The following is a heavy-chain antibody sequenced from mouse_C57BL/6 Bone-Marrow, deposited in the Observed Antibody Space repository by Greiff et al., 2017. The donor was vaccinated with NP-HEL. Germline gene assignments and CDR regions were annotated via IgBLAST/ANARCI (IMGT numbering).Heavy chain of an antibody. V-gene: IGHV5-2*03. D-gene: IGHD1-3*01. Sequence: EVKLVESGGGLVQPGESLKLSCESYEYAFTSYDMPWVRKTPEKRLELVAAFNSDGGSTYYPDNLERRFTISRDNAKKTLYLQRSGLRSEDTALYYCARRGLYSPFAYWGQGTRVTVSA. CDR3: ARRGLYSPFAY. CDR2: FNSDGGST. CDR1: EYAFTSYD. J-gene: IGHJ3*01.